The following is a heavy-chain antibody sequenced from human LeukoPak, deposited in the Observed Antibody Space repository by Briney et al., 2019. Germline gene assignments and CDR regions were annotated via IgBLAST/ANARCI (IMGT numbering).Heavy chain of an antibody. CDR1: GFTFSRYW. CDR2: IKQNGGEM. J-gene: IGHJ3*02. D-gene: IGHD4-17*01. CDR3: ARDPTTMDYGDPYDAFDI. Sequence: GGSLRLSCGASGFTFSRYWMSWVRQVPRKGLEWVANIKQNGGEMYYVDSVKGRFTISRDNAKNSLYLQMNSLRAEDTAVYYCARDPTTMDYGDPYDAFDIWGQGTMVTVSS. V-gene: IGHV3-7*03.